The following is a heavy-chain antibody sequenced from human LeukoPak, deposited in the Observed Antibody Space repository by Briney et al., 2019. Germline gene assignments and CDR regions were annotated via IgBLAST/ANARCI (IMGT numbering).Heavy chain of an antibody. V-gene: IGHV1-8*01. Sequence: VASVKVSCTASGYTFTSYDINWVRQATGQGLEWMGWMNPNSGNTGYAQKFQGRVTMTRNTSISTAYMELSSLRSEDTAVYYCARGNQATLIPLYYYYGMDVWGQGTTVTVSS. J-gene: IGHJ6*02. D-gene: IGHD5-12*01. CDR2: MNPNSGNT. CDR1: GYTFTSYD. CDR3: ARGNQATLIPLYYYYGMDV.